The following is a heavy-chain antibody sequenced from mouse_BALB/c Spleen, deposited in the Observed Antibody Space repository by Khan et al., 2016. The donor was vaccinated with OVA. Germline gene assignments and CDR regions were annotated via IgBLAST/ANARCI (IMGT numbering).Heavy chain of an antibody. D-gene: IGHD2-1*01. Sequence: QVQLKESGAELAKPGASVKMSCKASGYTFTNYWMHWVKQRPGQGLEWIGYINPSTDYTEYNQKFKDKATLTADKSSSTAYMQRSSLTDEDAEVYYCARRGVYGIFAYWGQGTLVTVSA. CDR3: ARRGVYGIFAY. CDR2: INPSTDYT. CDR1: GYTFTNYW. V-gene: IGHV1-7*01. J-gene: IGHJ3*01.